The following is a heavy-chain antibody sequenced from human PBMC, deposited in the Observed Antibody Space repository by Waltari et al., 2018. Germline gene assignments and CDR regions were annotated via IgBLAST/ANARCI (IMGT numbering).Heavy chain of an antibody. CDR1: GGSISSSSHY. V-gene: IGHV4-39*01. D-gene: IGHD6-19*01. CDR2: IFYSGNT. J-gene: IGHJ3*02. Sequence: QVHLQESGPGLVKPSETLSLTCTVSGGSISSSSHYWGWIRQPPGKGLECIGSIFYSGNTYYHPSFKSRVTIYIDTSNNQFSLNVSSVTAADSGIYYCATRDPTSLAGTGAFDIWGQGSMVTVSS. CDR3: ATRDPTSLAGTGAFDI.